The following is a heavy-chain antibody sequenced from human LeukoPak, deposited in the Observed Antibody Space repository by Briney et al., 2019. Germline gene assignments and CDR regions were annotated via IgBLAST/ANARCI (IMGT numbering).Heavy chain of an antibody. CDR1: GFTFSSYA. V-gene: IGHV3-23*01. D-gene: IGHD3-3*01. J-gene: IGHJ6*03. Sequence: PGGSLRLSCAASGFTFSSYAMSWVRQAPGKGLEWVSAISGSGGSTYYADSVKGRFTISRDNSKNTLYLQMNSLRAEDTAVYYCAKSPRFLEWLSPQYYYYMDVWGKGTTVTVSS. CDR3: AKSPRFLEWLSPQYYYYMDV. CDR2: ISGSGGST.